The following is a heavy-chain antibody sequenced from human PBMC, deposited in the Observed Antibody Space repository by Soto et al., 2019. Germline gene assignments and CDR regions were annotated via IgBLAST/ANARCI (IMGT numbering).Heavy chain of an antibody. V-gene: IGHV1-2*02. D-gene: IGHD3-10*01. CDR1: GYTFTGYY. CDR3: ARDTGGLYYFDY. Sequence: ASVKVSCKASGYTFTGYYMHWVRQAPGQGLEWMGWINPNSGGTNYAQKFQGRVTMTRDTSISTAYMELSRPRSDDTAVYYCARDTGGLYYFDYWGQGTLVTVSS. J-gene: IGHJ4*02. CDR2: INPNSGGT.